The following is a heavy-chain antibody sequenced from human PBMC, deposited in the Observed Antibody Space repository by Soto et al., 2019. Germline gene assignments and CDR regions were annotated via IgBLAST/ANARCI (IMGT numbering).Heavy chain of an antibody. Sequence: SCKPSGYSFSDYFIQWVRQAPGQGLEWVAWINPKTAATNYAKKFQGRVSLTWDTSSTTAYMELTRLRPDDTAVYYCARIKWGLNYYNGMDVWGQGTTVTVSS. V-gene: IGHV1-2*02. CDR2: INPKTAAT. CDR3: ARIKWGLNYYNGMDV. CDR1: GYSFSDYF. D-gene: IGHD1-26*01. J-gene: IGHJ6*02.